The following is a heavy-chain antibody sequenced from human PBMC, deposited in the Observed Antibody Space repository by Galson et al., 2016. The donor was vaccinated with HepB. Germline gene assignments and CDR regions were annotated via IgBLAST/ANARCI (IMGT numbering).Heavy chain of an antibody. J-gene: IGHJ4*02. CDR1: VFAFSDYG. CDR3: AKAAYQITVVTPGFDS. V-gene: IGHV3-30*18. Sequence: SLRLSCAASVFAFSDYGIHWVRQAPGKGLEWVAVISFDGSKIFYGDSVKGRFTISRDNSRNTVFLQMNSLRSEDTAVYYCAKAAYQITVVTPGFDSWGQGTLVAVSS. D-gene: IGHD4-23*01. CDR2: ISFDGSKI.